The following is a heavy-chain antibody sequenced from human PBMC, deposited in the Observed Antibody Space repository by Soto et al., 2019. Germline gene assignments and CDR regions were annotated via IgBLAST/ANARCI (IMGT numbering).Heavy chain of an antibody. CDR1: GGSISSSSYY. J-gene: IGHJ6*03. CDR2: IYYSGST. V-gene: IGHV4-39*01. D-gene: IGHD1-1*01. CDR3: ARQYIGATTGTQTYYYYMDV. Sequence: SQTLSLTCTVSGGSISSSSYYWGWIRQPPGKGLEWSGSIYYSGSTYYNPSLKSRFTISVDTSKNQFPLKLSSFTAADTALYYCARQYIGATTGTQTYYYYMDVWGKGTTVTVSS.